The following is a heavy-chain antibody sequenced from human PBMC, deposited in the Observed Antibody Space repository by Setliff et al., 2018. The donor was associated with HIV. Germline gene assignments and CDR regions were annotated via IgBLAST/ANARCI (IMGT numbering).Heavy chain of an antibody. V-gene: IGHV3-23*01. D-gene: IGHD5-18*01. Sequence: GGSLRLSCAASGFTFPDSAMTWVRQAPGKGLEWVSVISASGGSTYYADSVKGRFTISRDNSKNTLYLQMNSLRAEDTGVYYCLRGSIQVPGLDHMDVCGKGTTVTVSS. CDR2: ISASGGST. CDR3: LRGSIQVPGLDHMDV. CDR1: GFTFPDSA. J-gene: IGHJ6*03.